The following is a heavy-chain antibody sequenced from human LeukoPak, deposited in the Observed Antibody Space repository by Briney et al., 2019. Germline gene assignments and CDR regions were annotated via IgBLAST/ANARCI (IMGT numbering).Heavy chain of an antibody. CDR2: IYYSGST. J-gene: IGHJ5*02. CDR3: ARRRPPGSSLENWFDP. Sequence: PSETLSLTCTVSGGSISSYYWSWIRQPPGKGLEWIGYIYYSGSTNYNPSLKSRVTISVDTSKSQFSLKLSSVTAADTAVYYCARRRPPGSSLENWFDPWGQGTLVTVSS. V-gene: IGHV4-59*01. CDR1: GGSISSYY. D-gene: IGHD2-2*01.